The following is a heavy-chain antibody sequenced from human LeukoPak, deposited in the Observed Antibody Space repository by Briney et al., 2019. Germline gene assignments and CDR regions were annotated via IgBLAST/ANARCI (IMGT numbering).Heavy chain of an antibody. V-gene: IGHV1-2*02. CDR2: INPNSGGT. D-gene: IGHD6-13*01. J-gene: IGHJ4*02. Sequence: ASVTVSCMASGYTFTGNYMHWVRQAPGQGLEWMGWINPNSGGTNYEQMFQGRVTMTRETSMSAAYMDMSRLSSDDTAVYYCARESFLAAAGRRYLDYGGQGPLVSVS. CDR3: ARESFLAAAGRRYLDY. CDR1: GYTFTGNY.